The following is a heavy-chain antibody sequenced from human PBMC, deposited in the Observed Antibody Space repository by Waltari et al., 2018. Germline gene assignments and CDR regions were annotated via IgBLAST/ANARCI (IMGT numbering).Heavy chain of an antibody. J-gene: IGHJ4*02. CDR3: VRDFDNRFDH. D-gene: IGHD3-9*01. V-gene: IGHV3-30-3*01. CDR2: ITHEGSSK. CDR1: GFSCTFTR. Sequence: QVQLVESGGGVVQPGGSLRLSCAGPGFSCTFTRMHWVRQAPGEGLEWVAYITHEGSSKYYADSVKGRFTISRDNSKNTLYLQMNSLRGEDTAVYYCVRDFDNRFDHWGQGTLVTVSS.